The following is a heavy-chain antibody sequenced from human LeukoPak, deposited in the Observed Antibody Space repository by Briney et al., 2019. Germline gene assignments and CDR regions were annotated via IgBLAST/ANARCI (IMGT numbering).Heavy chain of an antibody. J-gene: IGHJ4*02. Sequence: GGSLRLSCAASGFTVSSNYMSWVRQAPGKGLEWVSVIYSGGSTYYADSVKGRFTISRDNSKNTLYLQMNSLRSDDTAVYYCASTDVDTAMGQIDYWGQGTLVTVSS. CDR2: IYSGGST. CDR1: GFTVSSNY. D-gene: IGHD5-18*01. CDR3: ASTDVDTAMGQIDY. V-gene: IGHV3-53*05.